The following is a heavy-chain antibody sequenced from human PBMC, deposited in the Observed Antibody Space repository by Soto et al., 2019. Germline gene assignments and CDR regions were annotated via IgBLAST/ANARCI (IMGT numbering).Heavy chain of an antibody. V-gene: IGHV4-31*03. D-gene: IGHD3-10*01. Sequence: TSETLSLTCTVSGGSISSGGYYWSWIRQHPGRGLEWIGYIYYSGSTYYNPSLKSRVTISVDTSKNQFALKLSSVTAADTAVYYCARAYGSGYMDVWGQGTTVTVSS. CDR2: IYYSGST. J-gene: IGHJ6*03. CDR3: ARAYGSGYMDV. CDR1: GGSISSGGYY.